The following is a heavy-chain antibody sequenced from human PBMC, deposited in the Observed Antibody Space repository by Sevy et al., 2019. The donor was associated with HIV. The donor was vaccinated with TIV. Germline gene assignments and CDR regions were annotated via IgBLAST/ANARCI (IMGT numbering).Heavy chain of an antibody. V-gene: IGHV6-1*01. CDR1: GDSVSSNNAA. CDR3: ARSVAALDFWYFDL. J-gene: IGHJ2*01. D-gene: IGHD6-19*01. Sequence: KQSQTLSLTCAISGDSVSSNNAAWNWIRQSPSRGLEWLGRTEYKSKWYSHYAVSVKRRMTINPDTSKNQFSLQLNSVTPEDTAVYYCARSVAALDFWYFDLWGRGTLVTVSS. CDR2: TEYKSKWYS.